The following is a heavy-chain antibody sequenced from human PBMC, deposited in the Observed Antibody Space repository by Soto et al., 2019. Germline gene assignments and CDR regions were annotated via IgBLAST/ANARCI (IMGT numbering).Heavy chain of an antibody. CDR2: IYYSGST. CDR1: GGSLSSGGYY. D-gene: IGHD3-3*01. Sequence: SDTLSLTCTVSGGSLSSGGYYWSWIRQHPGKGLEWIGYIYYSGSTYYNPSLKSRVTISVDTSKNQFSLKLSSVTAADTAVYYRARAEGGGEVMLDYWGQGTLVTVSS. J-gene: IGHJ4*02. CDR3: ARAEGGGEVMLDY. V-gene: IGHV4-31*03.